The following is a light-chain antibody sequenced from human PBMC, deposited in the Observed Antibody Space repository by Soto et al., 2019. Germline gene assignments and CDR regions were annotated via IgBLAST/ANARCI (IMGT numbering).Light chain of an antibody. CDR2: KAS. CDR1: QSISSW. Sequence: DIQMTQSPSTLSASVGDRVTITCRASQSISSWLAWYQKKPGKAPKILIYKASSLESGVPSRFSGSGSGTEFTLTISSLQPDDFATYYCQHYNSFPCTFGQGTKLEIK. CDR3: QHYNSFPCT. J-gene: IGKJ2*02. V-gene: IGKV1-5*03.